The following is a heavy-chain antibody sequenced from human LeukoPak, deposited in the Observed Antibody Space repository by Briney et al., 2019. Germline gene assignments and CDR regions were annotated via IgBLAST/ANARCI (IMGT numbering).Heavy chain of an antibody. D-gene: IGHD1-26*01. CDR2: IWYDGSNK. V-gene: IGHV3-33*06. J-gene: IGHJ4*02. Sequence: PGGSLRLSCAASGFTFSSYGMHWVRQAPGKGLEWVAVIWYDGSNKYYADSVKGRFTTSRDNSKNTLFLQMNSLRAEDTAVYYCAKQGVGATYFDYWGQGTLVTVSS. CDR3: AKQGVGATYFDY. CDR1: GFTFSSYG.